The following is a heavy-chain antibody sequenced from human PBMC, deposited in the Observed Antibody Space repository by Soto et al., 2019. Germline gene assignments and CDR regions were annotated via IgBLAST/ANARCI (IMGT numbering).Heavy chain of an antibody. V-gene: IGHV1-69*13. CDR2: IIPIFGTA. Sequence: GASVKVSCKASGGTFSSYAISWVRQAPGQGLEWMGGIIPIFGTANYAQKFQGRVTITADESTSTAYMELSSLRSEDTAVYYCARGLYDREPYFDYWGQGTLVTVSS. J-gene: IGHJ4*02. D-gene: IGHD3-16*01. CDR1: GGTFSSYA. CDR3: ARGLYDREPYFDY.